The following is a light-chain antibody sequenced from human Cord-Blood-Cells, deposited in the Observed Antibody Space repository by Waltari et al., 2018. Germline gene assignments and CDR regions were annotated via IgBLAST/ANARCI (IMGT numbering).Light chain of an antibody. CDR2: AAS. J-gene: IGKJ1*01. CDR1: QRISSY. CDR3: QQSYSTPWT. Sequence: DIQMTQSPSSLSASVGDRVTITCRASQRISSYLNWYQQKPGKAPKLRIYAASSLQSGVPSMFSGSGSVTDFTLTISILQPEDFATYYCQQSYSTPWTFGQGTKVEIK. V-gene: IGKV1-39*01.